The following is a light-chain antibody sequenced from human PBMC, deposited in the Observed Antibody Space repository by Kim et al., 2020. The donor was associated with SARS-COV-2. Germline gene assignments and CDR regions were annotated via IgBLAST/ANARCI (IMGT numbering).Light chain of an antibody. CDR3: QQYGSSPAT. CDR2: GAS. J-gene: IGKJ5*01. V-gene: IGKV3-20*01. Sequence: EIVLTQSPGTLSLSPGERATLSCRASQSVSSSYIAWYQQKPGQAPRLLIYGASSRATGIPDRFSGSGSGTDFTLTISRLEPEDFAVYYCQQYGSSPATFGQGTQLEIK. CDR1: QSVSSSY.